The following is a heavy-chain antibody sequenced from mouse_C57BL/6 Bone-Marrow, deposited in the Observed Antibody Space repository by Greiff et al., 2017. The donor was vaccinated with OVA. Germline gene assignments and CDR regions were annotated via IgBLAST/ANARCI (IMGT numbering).Heavy chain of an antibody. D-gene: IGHD1-1*01. Sequence: QVQLQQSGPELVKPGASVKISCKASGYTFTDYYINWVKQRPGQGLEWIGWIFPGSGSTYYNEKFKGKATLTVDKSSSTAYMLLSSLTSEDSAVYFCARVYYYGSSYDFDYWGQGTTLTVSS. CDR2: IFPGSGST. CDR3: ARVYYYGSSYDFDY. V-gene: IGHV1-75*01. CDR1: GYTFTDYY. J-gene: IGHJ2*01.